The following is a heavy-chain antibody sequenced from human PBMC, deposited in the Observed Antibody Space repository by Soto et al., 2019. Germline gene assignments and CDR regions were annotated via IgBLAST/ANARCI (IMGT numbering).Heavy chain of an antibody. CDR1: GGSFSGYY. V-gene: IGHV4-34*01. D-gene: IGHD2-15*01. CDR2: INHSGST. Sequence: SETLSLTCAVYGGSFSGYYWSWIRQPPGKGLEWIGEINHSGSTNYNPSLKSRVTISVDTSKNQFSLKLSSVTAADTAVYYCARAAGSRVVAAKAWFDPWGQGTLVTGSS. CDR3: ARAAGSRVVAAKAWFDP. J-gene: IGHJ5*02.